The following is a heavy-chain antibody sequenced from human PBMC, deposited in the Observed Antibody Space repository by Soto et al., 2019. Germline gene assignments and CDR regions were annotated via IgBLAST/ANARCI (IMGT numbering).Heavy chain of an antibody. J-gene: IGHJ6*02. D-gene: IGHD3-10*02. CDR3: ARNMDYYYGRGSGNGHGV. CDR2: INPKFGDT. CDR1: GYTFTAYH. V-gene: IGHV1-2*02. Sequence: QVRLVQSGAEVKDHGDSVRVSCEASGYTFTAYHIHWVRQAPGQGLEWMGWINPKFGDTGYAQDFQGRVSMTSDMSISTVYMELSRLTSDDTAIYYCARNMDYYYGRGSGNGHGVWGQGTTVTVFS.